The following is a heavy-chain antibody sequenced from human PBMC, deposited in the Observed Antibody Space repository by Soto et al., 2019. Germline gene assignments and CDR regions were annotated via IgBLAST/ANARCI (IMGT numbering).Heavy chain of an antibody. V-gene: IGHV5-51*01. J-gene: IGHJ6*02. CDR1: GYSFTSCW. D-gene: IGHD3-22*01. CDR3: ARHPLTYYYDSSGYIRGYYYYGMDV. Sequence: PGESLKISCKGSGYSFTSCWIGWVRQMPGKGLEWMGIIYPGDSDTRYSPSFQGQVTISADKSISTAYLQWSSLKASDTAMYYCARHPLTYYYDSSGYIRGYYYYGMDVWGQGTTVTVSS. CDR2: IYPGDSDT.